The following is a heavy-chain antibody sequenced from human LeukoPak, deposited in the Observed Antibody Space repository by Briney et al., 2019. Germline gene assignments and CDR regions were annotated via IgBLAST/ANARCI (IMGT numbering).Heavy chain of an antibody. V-gene: IGHV1-18*04. Sequence: WASVKVSCKASGYTFTGYYMHWVRQASGQGLEWMGWISAYNGNTNYAQKLQGRVTMTTDTSTSTAYMELRSLRSDDTAVYYCARGGVTTFIDYWGQGTLVTVSS. CDR3: ARGGVTTFIDY. CDR1: GYTFTGYY. J-gene: IGHJ4*02. CDR2: ISAYNGNT. D-gene: IGHD3-22*01.